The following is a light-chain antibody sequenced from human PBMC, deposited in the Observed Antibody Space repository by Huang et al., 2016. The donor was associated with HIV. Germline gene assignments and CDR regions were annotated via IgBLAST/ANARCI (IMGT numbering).Light chain of an antibody. Sequence: ENLMTQSPSTLSVSPGESATLSCRASQSVLKNLAWYQQKPGQAPKLLIYGSSTRAAGIPARFSGSGSGTDFTLTMSILQSEDFAVYYCQQYNTSPRTFGQGTKVEV. CDR3: QQYNTSPRT. CDR2: GSS. V-gene: IGKV3-15*01. J-gene: IGKJ1*01. CDR1: QSVLKN.